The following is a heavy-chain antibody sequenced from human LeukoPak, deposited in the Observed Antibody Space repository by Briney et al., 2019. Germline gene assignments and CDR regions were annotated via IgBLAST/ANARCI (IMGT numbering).Heavy chain of an antibody. J-gene: IGHJ4*02. Sequence: PGGSLRLSCSASGFTFSNYAMHWVRQAPGKGLEYVSAISSNGGSTYCADSVKGRFTISRDNSKNTLYLQMSSLRAEDTSVYYCVKEAYTYYYDSSGYWFDYWGQGTLVTVSS. CDR1: GFTFSNYA. CDR2: ISSNGGST. V-gene: IGHV3-64D*06. D-gene: IGHD3-22*01. CDR3: VKEAYTYYYDSSGYWFDY.